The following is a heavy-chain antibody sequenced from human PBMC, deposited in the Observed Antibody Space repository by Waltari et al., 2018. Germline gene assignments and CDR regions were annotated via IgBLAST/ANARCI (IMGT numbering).Heavy chain of an antibody. V-gene: IGHV4-39*01. CDR3: ARHNELLGGRTDY. J-gene: IGHJ4*02. CDR2: IYYSGST. D-gene: IGHD1-26*01. CDR1: GGSISSSSYY. Sequence: QLQLQESGPGLVKPSETLSLTCTVSGGSISSSSYYWGWIRQPPGKGLEWIGSIYYSGSTYYNPSLKSRVTISVDTSKNQFSLKLSSVTAADTAVYYCARHNELLGGRTDYWGQGTLVTVSS.